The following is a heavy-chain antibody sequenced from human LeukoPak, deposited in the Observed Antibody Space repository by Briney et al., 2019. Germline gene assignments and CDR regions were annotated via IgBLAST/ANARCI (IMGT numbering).Heavy chain of an antibody. CDR1: GDSFRSHY. D-gene: IGHD4-17*01. CDR3: ARDLVTVTKGFDI. CDR2: ISHIGRT. V-gene: IGHV4-59*11. J-gene: IGHJ3*02. Sequence: SETLSLTCAVSGDSFRSHYWTWIRQSPGTGLEWIGYISHIGRTNYNPSLKSRVTISIDTSKNQFSLKLRSVTAADTAVYYCARDLVTVTKGFDIWGQGTMVSVSS.